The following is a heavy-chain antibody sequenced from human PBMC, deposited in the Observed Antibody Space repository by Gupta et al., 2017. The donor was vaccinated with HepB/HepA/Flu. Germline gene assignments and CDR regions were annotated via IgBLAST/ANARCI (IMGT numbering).Heavy chain of an antibody. J-gene: IGHJ4*02. Sequence: QLQLQESGPGLVKPSETLSLTCAVSGGAILSDDSWWAWIRQPPGNGLEWLGSVSQSGSIHHTPPLARRLTTSVDTSKNQFTLKMTSLTAADTAVDYCARQKWLGKWTLDYWGQGIVGTVST. CDR3: ARQKWLGKWTLDY. CDR1: GGAILSDDSW. V-gene: IGHV4-39*01. CDR2: VSQSGSI. D-gene: IGHD3/OR15-3a*01.